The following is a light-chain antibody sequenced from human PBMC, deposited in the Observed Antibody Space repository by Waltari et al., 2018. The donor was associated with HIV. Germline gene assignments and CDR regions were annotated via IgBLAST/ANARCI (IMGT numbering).Light chain of an antibody. CDR3: QQYSTHYG. V-gene: IGKV1-5*03. Sequence: IQMTQSPSNLSASVGDAVILTCRASQNIDNWLAWDQQRPGRAPKLLMSMTSVLESGVPSRFSGSGKGTTFTLTISSLQPDDFGTYYCQQYSTHYGFGQGTRVE. J-gene: IGKJ2*03. CDR1: QNIDNW. CDR2: MTS.